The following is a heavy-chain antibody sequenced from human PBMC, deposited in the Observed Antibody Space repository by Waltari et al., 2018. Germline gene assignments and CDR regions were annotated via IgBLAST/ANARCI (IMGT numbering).Heavy chain of an antibody. CDR3: ATYIGASVGTAAFDV. CDR2: VSYSGTT. Sequence: QLQLQESGPRLVRPSETLSLICRVSGVSITSNRHYWAWIRQSPGQGLEWFGTVSYSGTTYIRPSLNSRVSVSRDTSKNQVSLILGSVTAADMAVYYCATYIGASVGTAAFDVWGQGTMVTVSS. J-gene: IGHJ3*01. D-gene: IGHD5-12*01. CDR1: GVSITSNRHY. V-gene: IGHV4-39*01.